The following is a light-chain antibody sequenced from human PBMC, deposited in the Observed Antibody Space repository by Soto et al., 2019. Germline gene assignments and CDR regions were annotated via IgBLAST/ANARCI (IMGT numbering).Light chain of an antibody. V-gene: IGKV3-15*01. J-gene: IGKJ2*01. CDR1: QSVNQK. Sequence: EIVLTQSPATLSVSPGERATLSCRASQSVNQKLGWYQQKPGQAPRLLIYVASYRATGIPARFSGSGSGTEYTLTISNLQAEDFAVYYCQQFNNWPHTFGQGTGLEIK. CDR3: QQFNNWPHT. CDR2: VAS.